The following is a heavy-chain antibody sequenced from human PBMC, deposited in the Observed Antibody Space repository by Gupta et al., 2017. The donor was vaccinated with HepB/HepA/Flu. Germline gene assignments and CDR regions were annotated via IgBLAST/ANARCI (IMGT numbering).Heavy chain of an antibody. Sequence: GMHWVRQTPGKGLEWVAVISVDGSETYYAESVKGRFTISRSNSMNTLYLQMNDLRAEDTALYYCARDLSLGTTFPWFDSWGQGTLVTVS. D-gene: IGHD1-7*01. V-gene: IGHV3-33*01. CDR3: ARDLSLGTTFPWFDS. CDR2: ISVDGSET. J-gene: IGHJ5*01. CDR1: G.